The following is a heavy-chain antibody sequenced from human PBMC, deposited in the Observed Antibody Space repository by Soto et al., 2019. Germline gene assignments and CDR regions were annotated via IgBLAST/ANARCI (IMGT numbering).Heavy chain of an antibody. V-gene: IGHV1-69*18. CDR2: IIPLFGTT. Sequence: QVQLVQSGAEVKRPGSSVNVSCKASGGTFSSNSINWVRQAPGQGLEWMGSIIPLFGTTDYAQNFQGRVMISSDEFTNTAFMELSSLRSEDTEVYFCARAVLSSSRPSYYEYGMDVWGQRTKVTVSS. J-gene: IGHJ6*02. CDR3: ARAVLSSSRPSYYEYGMDV. CDR1: GGTFSSNS. D-gene: IGHD3-16*01.